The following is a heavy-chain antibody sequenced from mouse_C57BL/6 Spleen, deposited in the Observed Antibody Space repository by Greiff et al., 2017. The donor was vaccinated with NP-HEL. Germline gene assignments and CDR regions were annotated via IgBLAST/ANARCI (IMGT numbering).Heavy chain of an antibody. CDR3: ARLSLLAMDY. D-gene: IGHD6-1*01. V-gene: IGHV5-17*01. Sequence: EVHLVESGGGLVKPGGSLKLSCAASGFTFSDYGMHWVRQAPEKGLEWVAYISSGSSTIYYADTVKGRFTISRDNAKNTLFLQMTSLRSEDTAMYYCARLSLLAMDYWGQGTSVTVSS. CDR2: ISSGSSTI. CDR1: GFTFSDYG. J-gene: IGHJ4*01.